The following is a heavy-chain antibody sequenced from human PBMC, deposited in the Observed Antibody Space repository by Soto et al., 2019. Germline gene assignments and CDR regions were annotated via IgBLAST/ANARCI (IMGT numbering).Heavy chain of an antibody. CDR1: GFTFSDYV. CDR2: ISASGDQT. J-gene: IGHJ4*02. Sequence: EVHLLESGGGLVQPGGSLRLSCAASGFTFSDYVMYWFRQPPGRGLEWVSAISASGDQTFYADSVQGRFTISRDNFKNTQYLEMSRLRVEDTAVYYCAQIMIRGDFGGDYWGQGTLVTVSS. V-gene: IGHV3-23*01. CDR3: AQIMIRGDFGGDY. D-gene: IGHD3-10*01.